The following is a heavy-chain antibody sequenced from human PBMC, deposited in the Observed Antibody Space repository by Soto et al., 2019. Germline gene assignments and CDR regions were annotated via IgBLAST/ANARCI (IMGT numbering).Heavy chain of an antibody. J-gene: IGHJ6*02. Sequence: GGSLRLSCAASGFTFSSYAMSWVRQAPGKGLEWVSAISGSGGSTYYADSVKGRFTISRDNSKNTLYLQMNSLRAEDTAVYYCAKEEDNYDFWSGCHMDVWGQVTTVTVSS. CDR3: AKEEDNYDFWSGCHMDV. V-gene: IGHV3-23*01. CDR2: ISGSGGST. CDR1: GFTFSSYA. D-gene: IGHD3-3*01.